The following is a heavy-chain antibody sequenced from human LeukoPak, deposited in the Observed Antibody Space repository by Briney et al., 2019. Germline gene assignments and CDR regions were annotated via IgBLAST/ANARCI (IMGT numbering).Heavy chain of an antibody. CDR1: GGSFSGYY. V-gene: IGHV4-34*01. J-gene: IGHJ4*02. CDR3: ARGGRTVTTSLNY. D-gene: IGHD4-17*01. CDR2: INHSGST. Sequence: PSETLSLTCAVYGGSFSGYYWSWIRQPPGKGLEWIGEINHSGSTNYNPSLKSRVTISVDTSKNQFSLKLSFVTAADTAVYYCARGGRTVTTSLNYWGQGTLVTVSS.